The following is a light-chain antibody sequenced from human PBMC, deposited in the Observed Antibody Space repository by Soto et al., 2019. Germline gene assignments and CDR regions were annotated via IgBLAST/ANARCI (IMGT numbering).Light chain of an antibody. V-gene: IGKV3-20*01. CDR2: GAS. Sequence: EIVLTQSAATLSLSPGERATLSCRASQTVGGRYLAWFQQKPGQTPRLLIYGASTRAAGVPDRFSGSGSRTDFSLTISRLEPEDFAVYYCLQYVSSPWTFGQGTKVEV. CDR1: QTVGGRY. CDR3: LQYVSSPWT. J-gene: IGKJ1*01.